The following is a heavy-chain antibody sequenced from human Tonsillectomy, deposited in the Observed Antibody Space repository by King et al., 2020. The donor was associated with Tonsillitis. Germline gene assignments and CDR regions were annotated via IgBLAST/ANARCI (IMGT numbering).Heavy chain of an antibody. CDR3: ARQIGDSSGYXHYYXDY. Sequence: QLQESGPGLVKPSENLSLTCTVSGGSISSSSYYWGWIRQPPGKGLEWIGTNYYSGSTYYNPSLKSRVTISVDTSKNQFSLNLRSVTAADTAVYYCARQIGDSSGYXHYYXDYWXXGTLVTVXS. V-gene: IGHV4-39*07. D-gene: IGHD3-22*01. J-gene: IGHJ4*02. CDR1: GGSISSSSYY. CDR2: NYYSGST.